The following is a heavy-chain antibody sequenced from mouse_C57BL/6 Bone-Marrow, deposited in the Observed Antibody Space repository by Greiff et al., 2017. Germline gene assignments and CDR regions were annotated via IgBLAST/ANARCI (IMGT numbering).Heavy chain of an antibody. Sequence: VQLQQSGAELVRPGTSVKLSCKASGYTFTSYWMHWVKQRPGQGLEWIGVIDPSDSYTNYHQKFKGKATLTVDTSSSTAYRHLSSLASEDSAVYYCARRTTVRGDYWGQGTTLTVSS. V-gene: IGHV1-59*01. CDR2: IDPSDSYT. J-gene: IGHJ2*01. CDR3: ARRTTVRGDY. CDR1: GYTFTSYW. D-gene: IGHD1-1*01.